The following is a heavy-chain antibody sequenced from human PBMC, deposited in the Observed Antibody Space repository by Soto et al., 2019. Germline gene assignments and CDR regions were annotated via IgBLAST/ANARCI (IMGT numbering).Heavy chain of an antibody. CDR2: IYYSGST. CDR1: GCSISSYY. V-gene: IGHV4-59*01. D-gene: IGHD2-21*02. Sequence: PSEALSLNCPASGCSISSYYWRWIRQPPGKGLEWIGYIYYSGSTNYNPSLKSRVTISVDTSKNQFSLKLSSVTAADTAVYYCARDQYCGGDCYNYGMDVWGQGTTVTVSS. J-gene: IGHJ6*02. CDR3: ARDQYCGGDCYNYGMDV.